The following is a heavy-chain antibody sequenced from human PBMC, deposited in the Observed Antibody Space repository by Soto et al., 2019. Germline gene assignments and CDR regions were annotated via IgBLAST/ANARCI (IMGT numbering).Heavy chain of an antibody. CDR1: GFTFSNYW. Sequence: PVGSLRLSCEASGFTFSNYWMHWVRQGPGKGLMWVSRIDTRGISISYADSVKGRVTISRDNAKNTLYLQMNSLTAEDTAVYYCARDPPGTGKYLYYGMDVWGQGTTVTVSS. D-gene: IGHD3-10*01. CDR2: IDTRGISI. CDR3: ARDPPGTGKYLYYGMDV. J-gene: IGHJ6*02. V-gene: IGHV3-74*01.